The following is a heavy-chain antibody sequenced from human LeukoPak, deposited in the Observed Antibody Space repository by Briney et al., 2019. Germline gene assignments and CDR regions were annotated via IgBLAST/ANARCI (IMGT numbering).Heavy chain of an antibody. CDR2: ITSAANIK. V-gene: IGHV3-48*03. CDR3: ARETGLDALDI. J-gene: IGHJ3*02. CDR1: GFSLSNYE. Sequence: GGSLRLSCAASGFSLSNYEMNWVRQAPGRGLEWVSYITSAANIKNYADSVKGRFTVSRDNARNSLYLEMNSLTAEDTGLYYCARETGLDALDIWGQGTAVTVS. D-gene: IGHD3-10*01.